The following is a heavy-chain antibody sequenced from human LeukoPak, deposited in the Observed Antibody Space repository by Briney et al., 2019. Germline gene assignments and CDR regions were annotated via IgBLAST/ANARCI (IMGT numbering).Heavy chain of an antibody. CDR2: IYYSGSS. CDR3: AREWCSGGSCYGNWFDP. CDR1: GGSISSSSSY. D-gene: IGHD2-15*01. J-gene: IGHJ5*02. Sequence: PSETLSLTCTVSGGSISSSSSYWGWIRQPPGKGLEWIGSIYYSGSSYYNPSLKSRVTISGDTSKNQFSLKLISVTAADTAVYYCAREWCSGGSCYGNWFDPWGQGTLVTVSS. V-gene: IGHV4-39*07.